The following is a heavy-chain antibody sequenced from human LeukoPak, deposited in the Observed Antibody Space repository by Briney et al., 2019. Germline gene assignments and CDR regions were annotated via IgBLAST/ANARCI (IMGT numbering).Heavy chain of an antibody. CDR3: ARDYSDSSGYYYQFDY. V-gene: IGHV1-69*04. CDR1: GGTFSSYA. J-gene: IGHJ4*02. D-gene: IGHD3-22*01. Sequence: GASVKVSCKASGGTFSSYAISWVRQAPGQGLEWMGRIIPILGIANYAQKFQGRVTITADKSTSTAYMELSSLRSEDTAVYYCARDYSDSSGYYYQFDYWSQGTLVTVSS. CDR2: IIPILGIA.